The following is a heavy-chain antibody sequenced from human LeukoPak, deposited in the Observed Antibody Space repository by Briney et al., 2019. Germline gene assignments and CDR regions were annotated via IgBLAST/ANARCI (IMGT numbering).Heavy chain of an antibody. CDR2: MNPNSGNT. D-gene: IGHD6-19*01. Sequence: GASVNVSCKASGYTFTSYDINWVRQASGQGLEWMGWMNPNSGNTGNAQKFQGRVTMTRNTSITTAYMEVSSLRSEDTAVYYCARGKYFSGSYRYYFDYWGQGTLVTVSS. J-gene: IGHJ4*02. CDR3: ARGKYFSGSYRYYFDY. V-gene: IGHV1-8*01. CDR1: GYTFTSYD.